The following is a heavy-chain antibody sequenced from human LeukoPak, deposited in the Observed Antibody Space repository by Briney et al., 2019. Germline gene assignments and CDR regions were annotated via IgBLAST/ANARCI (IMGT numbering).Heavy chain of an antibody. CDR3: ARHPRNSFDY. D-gene: IGHD2/OR15-2a*01. Sequence: SETLSLTCTVSGGSISSYYWSWIRQPPGKGLEWIGYTYYSGSTNYNPSLKSRVTISVDTSKNQFSLKLSSVTAADTAVYYCARHPRNSFDYWGQGTLVTVSS. CDR2: TYYSGST. CDR1: GGSISSYY. J-gene: IGHJ4*02. V-gene: IGHV4-59*08.